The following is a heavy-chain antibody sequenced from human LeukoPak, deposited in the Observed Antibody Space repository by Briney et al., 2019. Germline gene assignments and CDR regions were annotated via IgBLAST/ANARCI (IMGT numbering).Heavy chain of an antibody. Sequence: GGSLRLSCAASGFTFSSYAMSWVRQAPGKGLEWVSAISGSGGSTYYADSVKGRFTISRDNSKNTLYLQMNSLRAEDTAVYYCAKRGSRYNWNPNWFVDYWGQGALVTVSS. D-gene: IGHD1-20*01. CDR1: GFTFSSYA. CDR3: AKRGSRYNWNPNWFVDY. J-gene: IGHJ4*02. V-gene: IGHV3-23*01. CDR2: ISGSGGST.